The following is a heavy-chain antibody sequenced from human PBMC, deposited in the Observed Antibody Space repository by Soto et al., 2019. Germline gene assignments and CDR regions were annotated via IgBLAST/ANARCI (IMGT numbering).Heavy chain of an antibody. D-gene: IGHD1-1*01. CDR1: GGTFRSYP. CDR3: ARPRTTGTTKGYDY. J-gene: IGHJ4*02. V-gene: IGHV1-69*01. Sequence: QVQLVQSGAEVKKPGSSVKVSCKASGGTFRSYPISWVRQAPGQGLEWMGVIIPIFGSVNSAQKFQGRGTITADESTSTADMELSSLRSEDKAVYYCARPRTTGTTKGYDYWCQGTLVTVSS. CDR2: IIPIFGSV.